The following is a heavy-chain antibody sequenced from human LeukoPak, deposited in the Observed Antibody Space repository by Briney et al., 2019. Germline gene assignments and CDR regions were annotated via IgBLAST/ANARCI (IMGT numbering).Heavy chain of an antibody. Sequence: GSSLRLSCAASGFSFKDYNMHWVRQAPGKGLEWVAVITYDGSNKYYTDSVKGRFTISRDNSKSTLYLQMNSLRAEDTAVYYCAKVRWDNSGWYYLDYWGQGTLVTVSS. J-gene: IGHJ4*02. CDR2: ITYDGSNK. V-gene: IGHV3-30*18. CDR1: GFSFKDYN. CDR3: AKVRWDNSGWYYLDY. D-gene: IGHD6-19*01.